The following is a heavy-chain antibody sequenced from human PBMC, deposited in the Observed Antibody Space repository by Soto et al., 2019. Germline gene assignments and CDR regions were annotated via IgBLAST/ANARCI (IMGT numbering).Heavy chain of an antibody. Sequence: PGESLKISCKGSGFTFTSYWISWARQMPGKGLEWMGRIDPSDSYTNYSPSFQGHVTISADKSISTAYLQWNSLKASDTAMYYCARLGSGNYYMGSWGQGTLVTVSS. CDR1: GFTFTSYW. J-gene: IGHJ5*02. CDR2: IDPSDSYT. V-gene: IGHV5-10-1*01. D-gene: IGHD3-10*01. CDR3: ARLGSGNYYMGS.